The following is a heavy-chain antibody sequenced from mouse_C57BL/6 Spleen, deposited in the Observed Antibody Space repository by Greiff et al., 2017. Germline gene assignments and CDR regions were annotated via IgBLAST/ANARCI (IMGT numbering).Heavy chain of an antibody. CDR3: ATGDYDEGYYAMDY. CDR1: GYTFTSYW. Sequence: VQLQQPGAELVKPGASVKMSCKASGYTFTSYWITWVKQRPGQGLEWIGDIYPGSGSTNYNEKFKSKATLTVDTSSSTAYMQLSSLTSEDSAVYYCATGDYDEGYYAMDYWGQGTSVTVSS. V-gene: IGHV1-55*01. D-gene: IGHD2-4*01. J-gene: IGHJ4*01. CDR2: IYPGSGST.